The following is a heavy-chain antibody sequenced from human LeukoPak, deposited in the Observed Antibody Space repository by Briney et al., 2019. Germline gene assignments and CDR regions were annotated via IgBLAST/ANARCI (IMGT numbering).Heavy chain of an antibody. Sequence: GASVKVSCKASGYTFTGYYVHWVRQAPGQGLEWMGWINPNSGGTNYAQKFQGRVTMTRDTSISTAYMELSRLRSDDTAVYYCARDLGYRGYDSSSQFDYWGQGTLVTVSS. V-gene: IGHV1-2*02. D-gene: IGHD3-22*01. CDR3: ARDLGYRGYDSSSQFDY. CDR2: INPNSGGT. J-gene: IGHJ4*02. CDR1: GYTFTGYY.